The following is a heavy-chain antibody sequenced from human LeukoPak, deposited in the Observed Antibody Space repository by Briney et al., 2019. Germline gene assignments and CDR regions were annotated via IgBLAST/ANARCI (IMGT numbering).Heavy chain of an antibody. CDR1: GGTFSSYA. D-gene: IGHD3-9*01. J-gene: IGHJ4*02. Sequence: SVKVSRKASGGTFSSYAISWVRQAPGQGLEWMGGIIPIFGTANYAQKFQGRVTITADESTSTAYMELSSLRSEDTAVYYCARGFRYFDWLLLIWGQGTLVTVSS. CDR3: ARGFRYFDWLLLI. CDR2: IIPIFGTA. V-gene: IGHV1-69*13.